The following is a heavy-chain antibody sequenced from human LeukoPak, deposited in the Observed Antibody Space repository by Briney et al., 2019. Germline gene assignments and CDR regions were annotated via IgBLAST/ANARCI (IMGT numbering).Heavy chain of an antibody. D-gene: IGHD5-24*01. CDR1: GFTFSTYA. CDR3: AKALRSDGYNYEKALDV. Sequence: GGSLRLSCAASGFTFSTYAMAWFRQAPGKGLEWVSGISGSGIHTYYADSMKGRFTISRDNSKNSLYLQLNSLRVEDTALYYCAKALRSDGYNYEKALDVWGRGTTVTVSS. V-gene: IGHV3-23*01. J-gene: IGHJ6*02. CDR2: ISGSGIHT.